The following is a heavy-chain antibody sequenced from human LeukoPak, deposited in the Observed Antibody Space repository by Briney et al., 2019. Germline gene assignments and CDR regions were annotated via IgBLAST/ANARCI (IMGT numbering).Heavy chain of an antibody. J-gene: IGHJ4*02. CDR2: IYYSGST. V-gene: IGHV4-31*02. Sequence: GLEWIGYIYYSGSTYYNPSLKSRVTISVDTSKNQFSLKLSSVTAADTAVYYCARGDELGTYWGQGTLVTVSS. D-gene: IGHD7-27*01. CDR3: ARGDELGTY.